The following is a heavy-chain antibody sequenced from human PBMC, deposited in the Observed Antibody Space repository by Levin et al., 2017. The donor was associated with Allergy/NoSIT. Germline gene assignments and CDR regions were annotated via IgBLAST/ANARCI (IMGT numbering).Heavy chain of an antibody. V-gene: IGHV3-53*01. CDR3: ARDYYASGKYYNYFDH. D-gene: IGHD3-10*01. CDR1: GFTVSSNY. J-gene: IGHJ4*02. CDR2: IYSGGNT. Sequence: LGESLKISCAASGFTVSSNYMNWVRQAPGKGLEWVSIIYSGGNTYYADSVKGRFTISRDNSKNTLYLQMNSLRAEDTAVYYCARDYYASGKYYNYFDHWGQGTLVTVSS.